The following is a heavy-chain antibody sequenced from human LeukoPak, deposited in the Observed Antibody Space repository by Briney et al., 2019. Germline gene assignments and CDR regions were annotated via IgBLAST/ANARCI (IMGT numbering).Heavy chain of an antibody. Sequence: SETLSLTCAVSGYSISSGYYWGWIRQTPGKGLEWIGSIYHSGSTYYNPSLKSRVTISVDTSKNQFSLKLSSVTAADTAVYYCATGGYCSGGSCYWYYFDYWGQGTLVTVSS. CDR3: ATGGYCSGGSCYWYYFDY. CDR1: GYSISSGYY. V-gene: IGHV4-38-2*01. CDR2: IYHSGST. D-gene: IGHD2-15*01. J-gene: IGHJ4*02.